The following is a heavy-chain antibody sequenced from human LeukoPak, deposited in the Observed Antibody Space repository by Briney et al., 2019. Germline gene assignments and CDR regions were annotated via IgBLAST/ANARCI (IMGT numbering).Heavy chain of an antibody. CDR2: IYYSGST. D-gene: IGHD6-19*01. Sequence: SETLSLTCAVYGGSFSGYYWSWIRQPPGKGLEWIGSIYYSGSTYYNPSLKSRVTISVDTSKNQFSLKLSSVTAADTAVYYCARDRVAVGDWYFDLWGRGTLVTVSS. V-gene: IGHV4-34*01. CDR1: GGSFSGYY. J-gene: IGHJ2*01. CDR3: ARDRVAVGDWYFDL.